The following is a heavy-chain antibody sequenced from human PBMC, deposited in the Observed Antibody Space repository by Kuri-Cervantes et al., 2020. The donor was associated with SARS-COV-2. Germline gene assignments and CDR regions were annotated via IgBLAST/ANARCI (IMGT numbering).Heavy chain of an antibody. CDR2: IHYSGST. V-gene: IGHV4-39*07. CDR3: ARYPTGSSGWYSSDAFDI. Sequence: SETLSLTCTVSGGSISSSSYYWGWIRQPPGKGLEWIGSIHYSGSTYYNPSLKSRVTISVDTSKNQFSLKLSSVTAADTAVYYCARYPTGSSGWYSSDAFDIWGQGTMVTVSS. CDR1: GGSISSSSYY. D-gene: IGHD6-19*01. J-gene: IGHJ3*02.